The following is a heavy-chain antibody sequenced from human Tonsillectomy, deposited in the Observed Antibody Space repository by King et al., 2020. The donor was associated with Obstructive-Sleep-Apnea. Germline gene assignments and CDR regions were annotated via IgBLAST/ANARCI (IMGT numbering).Heavy chain of an antibody. J-gene: IGHJ4*02. CDR3: TTVLVATTSNNFDY. CDR1: GFTFSGSA. D-gene: IGHD5-12*01. CDR2: IRSKANNSAT. Sequence: EVQLVESGGGLVQPGGSLKLSCAASGFTFSGSAMHWVRQASGKGLEWVGRIRSKANNSATAYAASVKGRFTISRDDSKNTTYLQMNSLKTEDTAVYYCTTVLVATTSNNFDYWGQGTLVTVSS. V-gene: IGHV3-73*01.